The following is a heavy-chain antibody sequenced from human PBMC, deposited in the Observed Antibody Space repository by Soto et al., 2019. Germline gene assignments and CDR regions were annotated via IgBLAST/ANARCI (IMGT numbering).Heavy chain of an antibody. CDR3: ARHPTFSGWEYYFDY. CDR1: GDSVISSNYY. Sequence: SETLSLTCTVSGDSVISSNYYWVWIRQPPGKGLEWIGSVYYSGSTYYNPSLKSRVTMSVDTSKNQFSLKLSSVTAADAAVYYCARHPTFSGWEYYFDYWGQGTPVTVS. D-gene: IGHD6-19*01. V-gene: IGHV4-39*01. J-gene: IGHJ4*02. CDR2: VYYSGST.